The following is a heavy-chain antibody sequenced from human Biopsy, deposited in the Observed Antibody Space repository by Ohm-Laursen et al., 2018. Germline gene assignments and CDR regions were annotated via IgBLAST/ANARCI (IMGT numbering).Heavy chain of an antibody. CDR3: ARMDCSGGSCHYYSYGMDV. J-gene: IGHJ6*02. CDR2: IHHSGST. D-gene: IGHD2-15*01. CDR1: GVSITAYY. Sequence: TLSLTCTVSGVSITAYYWSWIRQPPGKGLVCIGNIHHSGSTNYNPSLKSRLTISVDTSKNQFSLKLSSVTAADTAVYYCARMDCSGGSCHYYSYGMDVWGQGTTVTVSS. V-gene: IGHV4-4*09.